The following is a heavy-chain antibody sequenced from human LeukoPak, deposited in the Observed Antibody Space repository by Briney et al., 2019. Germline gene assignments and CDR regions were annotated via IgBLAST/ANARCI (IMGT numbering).Heavy chain of an antibody. V-gene: IGHV3-7*03. J-gene: IGHJ4*02. CDR2: IRQDGNEK. D-gene: IGHD1-7*01. CDR3: AKLPDFDQ. CDR1: GFTFSSYW. Sequence: GGSLRLSCAASGFTFSSYWMSWVRQAPGRGLEWVANIRQDGNEKYYVDSVKGRFTISRDNANNSLYLQMNSLRAEDTAVYYCAKLPDFDQWGQGTLVTVSS.